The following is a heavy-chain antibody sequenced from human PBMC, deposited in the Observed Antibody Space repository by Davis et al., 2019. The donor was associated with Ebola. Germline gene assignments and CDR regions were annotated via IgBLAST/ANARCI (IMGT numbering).Heavy chain of an antibody. Sequence: AGSLTLSCPPSGFTFSSYGMHWVRQAPGNGLEWVAVISYDGSNKYYADSVKGRITISRHNSNNTLYLQLNILIAEATAVYYCAKDYSSSWYPTYYYYGMDVWGQGTTVTASS. CDR3: AKDYSSSWYPTYYYYGMDV. CDR1: GFTFSSYG. D-gene: IGHD6-13*01. V-gene: IGHV3-30*18. J-gene: IGHJ6*02. CDR2: ISYDGSNK.